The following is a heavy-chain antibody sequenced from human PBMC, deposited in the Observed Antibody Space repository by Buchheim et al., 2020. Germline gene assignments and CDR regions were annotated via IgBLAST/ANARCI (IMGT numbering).Heavy chain of an antibody. V-gene: IGHV4-4*02. Sequence: QVQVQESGPGLVKPSGALSLTCAVSGESISNSDWWSWVRQPPGQGLEWIGEVYHTGTTNYNPSLKSRVIISVDKSKTQFSLNLNSVTAADTALYYCARHKAGARGFDYWGQGTL. CDR3: ARHKAGARGFDY. J-gene: IGHJ4*02. D-gene: IGHD1-26*01. CDR2: VYHTGTT. CDR1: GESISNSDW.